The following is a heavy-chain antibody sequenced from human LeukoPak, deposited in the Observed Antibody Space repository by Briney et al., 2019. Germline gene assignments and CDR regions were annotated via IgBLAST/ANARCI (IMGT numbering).Heavy chain of an antibody. CDR1: GGSISSGSYY. V-gene: IGHV4-61*02. CDR3: ARAGRVSYYYYMDV. CDR2: IYTSGST. J-gene: IGHJ6*03. D-gene: IGHD3-10*01. Sequence: SETLSLTCTVSGGSISSGSYYWSWIRQPAGKGLEWIGRIYTSGSTNYNPSLKSRVTISVDTSKNQFSLKLSPVTAADAAVYYCARAGRVSYYYYMDVWGKGTTVTVSS.